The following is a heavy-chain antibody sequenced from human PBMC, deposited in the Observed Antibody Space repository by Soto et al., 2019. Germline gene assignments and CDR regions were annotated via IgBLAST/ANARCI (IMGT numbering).Heavy chain of an antibody. J-gene: IGHJ4*02. CDR3: ARAETYYYGSGSHAH. Sequence: PSETLSLTCTVSGGSISSYYWSWIRQHPGKGLEWIGYIYYSGSTNYNPSLKSRVTISVDTSKNQFSLKLSSVTAADTAVYYCARAETYYYGSGSHAHWGQGTLVTVSS. CDR2: IYYSGST. CDR1: GGSISSYY. V-gene: IGHV4-59*01. D-gene: IGHD3-10*01.